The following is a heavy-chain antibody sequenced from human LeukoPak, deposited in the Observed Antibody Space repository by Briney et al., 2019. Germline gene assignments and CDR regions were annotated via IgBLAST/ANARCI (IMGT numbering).Heavy chain of an antibody. CDR2: ISGSGGST. D-gene: IGHD3-10*01. CDR3: AKDGGSGSYYNGDAFDI. Sequence: GGTLRLSCAASGFTFSSYGMSWVRQAPGKGLEWVSAISGSGGSTYYADSVKGRFTTSRDNSKNTLYLQMNSLRAEDTAVCYCAKDGGSGSYYNGDAFDIWGQGTMVTVSS. J-gene: IGHJ3*02. V-gene: IGHV3-23*01. CDR1: GFTFSSYG.